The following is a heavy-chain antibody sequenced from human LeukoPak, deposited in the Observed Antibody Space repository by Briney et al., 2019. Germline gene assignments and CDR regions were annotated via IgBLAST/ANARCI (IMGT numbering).Heavy chain of an antibody. V-gene: IGHV4-39*07. CDR2: IYYSGST. J-gene: IGHJ3*02. CDR3: ARDYIVGFGAFDI. Sequence: SETLSLTCTVSGGSISSSSYYWGWIRQPPGKGLEWIGSIYYSGSTYYNPSLKSRVTISVDTSKNQFSLKLSSVTAADTAVYYCARDYIVGFGAFDIWGQGTMVTVSS. D-gene: IGHD1-26*01. CDR1: GGSISSSSYY.